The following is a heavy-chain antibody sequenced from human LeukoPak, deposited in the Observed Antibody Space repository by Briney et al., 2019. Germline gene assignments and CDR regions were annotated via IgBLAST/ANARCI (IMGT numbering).Heavy chain of an antibody. CDR2: ISSSSSYI. Sequence: PGGSLRLSCVASGFTFSSYGMNWVRQAPGKGLEWVSFISSSSSYIYYADSVKGRFTISRDNAKNTLYLQMNSLRAEDTAVYYCGRDLDWGAFDHWGQGTLVTVSS. V-gene: IGHV3-21*04. D-gene: IGHD3-9*01. J-gene: IGHJ4*02. CDR3: GRDLDWGAFDH. CDR1: GFTFSSYG.